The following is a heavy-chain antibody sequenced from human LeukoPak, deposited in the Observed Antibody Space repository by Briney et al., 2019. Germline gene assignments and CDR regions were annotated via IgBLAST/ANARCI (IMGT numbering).Heavy chain of an antibody. CDR1: GGSISSGGYP. D-gene: IGHD3-10*01. Sequence: PSETLSLTCAVSGGSISSGGYPWSWIRQPPGKGLEWIGYIYHSGSTYYNPSLKSRVTISVDRSKNQFSLKLSSVTAADTAVYYCAGEPGGWFDPWGQGTLVTVSS. CDR2: IYHSGST. V-gene: IGHV4-30-2*01. J-gene: IGHJ5*02. CDR3: AGEPGGWFDP.